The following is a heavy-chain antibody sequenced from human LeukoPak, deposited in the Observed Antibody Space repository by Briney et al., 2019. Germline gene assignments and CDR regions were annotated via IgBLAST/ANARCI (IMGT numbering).Heavy chain of an antibody. D-gene: IGHD6-13*01. Sequence: PGGSLRLSCAASGFTFSSYAMSWVRQAPGKGLERVSAISGSGGSTYYADSVKGRFTISRDNSKNTLYLQMNSLRAEDTAVYYCAKPHSLPNIHIQSIAAAGNYFDYWGQGTLVTVSS. CDR2: ISGSGGST. CDR1: GFTFSSYA. J-gene: IGHJ4*02. CDR3: AKPHSLPNIHIQSIAAAGNYFDY. V-gene: IGHV3-23*01.